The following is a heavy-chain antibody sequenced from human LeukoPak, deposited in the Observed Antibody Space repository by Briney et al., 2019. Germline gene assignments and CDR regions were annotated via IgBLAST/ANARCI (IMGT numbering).Heavy chain of an antibody. CDR2: ISGSGGST. Sequence: GGSLRLSCAASGFTFSSYAMSWVRQAPGKGLEWVSAISGSGGSTYYADSVKGRFTISRDNSKNTLYLQMNSLRAEDTAVYYCAKDGSGWYILGYYFDYWGQGTLVTVSS. CDR1: GFTFSSYA. V-gene: IGHV3-23*01. CDR3: AKDGSGWYILGYYFDY. J-gene: IGHJ4*02. D-gene: IGHD6-19*01.